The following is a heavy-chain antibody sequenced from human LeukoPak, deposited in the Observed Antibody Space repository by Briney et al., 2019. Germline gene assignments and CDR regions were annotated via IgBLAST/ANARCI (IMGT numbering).Heavy chain of an antibody. Sequence: SETLSLTRTVSGGSISSSSYYWGWIRQPPGKGLEWIGSIYYSGSTYYNPSLKSRVTISVDTSKNQFSLKLSSVTAADTAVYYCARVSPTGDSSGYFTFDYWGQGTLVTVSS. CDR2: IYYSGST. CDR1: GGSISSSSYY. D-gene: IGHD3-22*01. V-gene: IGHV4-39*07. J-gene: IGHJ4*02. CDR3: ARVSPTGDSSGYFTFDY.